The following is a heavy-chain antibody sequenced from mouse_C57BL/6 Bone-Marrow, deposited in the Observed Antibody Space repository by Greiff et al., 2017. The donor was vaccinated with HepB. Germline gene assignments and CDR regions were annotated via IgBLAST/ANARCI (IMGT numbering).Heavy chain of an antibody. D-gene: IGHD1-1*01. CDR3: ARSRVTTVVALDY. CDR2: IYPGDGDT. J-gene: IGHJ2*01. CDR1: GYAFSSSW. V-gene: IGHV1-82*01. Sequence: VQLQQSGPELVKPGASVKISCKASGYAFSSSWMNWVKQRPGKGLEWIGRIYPGDGDTNYNGKFKGKATLTADKSSSTGYMQLSSLTSEDSAVYFCARSRVTTVVALDYWGQGTTLTVSS.